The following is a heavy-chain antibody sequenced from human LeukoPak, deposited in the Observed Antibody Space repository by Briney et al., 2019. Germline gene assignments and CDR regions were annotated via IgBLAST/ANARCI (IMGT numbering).Heavy chain of an antibody. Sequence: TGGSLRLSCAASGFTFSTYNMNWVRQAPGKGLEWVSSISSSSSYIYYADSVKGRFTISRDNAKNSLYLQMNSLRAEDTALYYCAKDYGPSSSWYSTGAFDIWGQGTMVTVSS. CDR1: GFTFSTYN. CDR2: ISSSSSYI. J-gene: IGHJ3*02. CDR3: AKDYGPSSSWYSTGAFDI. D-gene: IGHD6-13*01. V-gene: IGHV3-21*04.